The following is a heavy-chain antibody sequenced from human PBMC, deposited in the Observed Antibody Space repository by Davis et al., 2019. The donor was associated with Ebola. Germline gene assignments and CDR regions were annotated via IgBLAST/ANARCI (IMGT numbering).Heavy chain of an antibody. Sequence: GSLRLSCAASGFTFTNVWMNWVRQYPGKGLEWIGEIYHSGSTNYNPSLKIRVTISVDKSKNQFSLKLSSVTAADTAVYYCARSDYGSGDYMWGRNYYYYYGMDVWGQGTPVTVSS. V-gene: IGHV4-4*02. CDR2: IYHSGST. J-gene: IGHJ6*02. CDR1: GFTFTNVW. D-gene: IGHD3-10*01. CDR3: ARSDYGSGDYMWGRNYYYYYGMDV.